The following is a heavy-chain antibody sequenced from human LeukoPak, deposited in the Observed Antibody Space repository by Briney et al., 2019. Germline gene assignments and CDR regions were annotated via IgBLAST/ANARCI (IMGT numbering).Heavy chain of an antibody. CDR1: GFTFSSYG. Sequence: GGSLRLSCAASGFTFSSYGMHWVRQAPGKGLEWVAFIRYDGSNKYYADSVKGRFTISRDNSKNTLYLQMNSLRAEDTAVYYCAKGHYGSGSYYSGYFDYWGQGTLVTVSS. CDR2: IRYDGSNK. J-gene: IGHJ4*02. V-gene: IGHV3-30*02. D-gene: IGHD3-10*01. CDR3: AKGHYGSGSYYSGYFDY.